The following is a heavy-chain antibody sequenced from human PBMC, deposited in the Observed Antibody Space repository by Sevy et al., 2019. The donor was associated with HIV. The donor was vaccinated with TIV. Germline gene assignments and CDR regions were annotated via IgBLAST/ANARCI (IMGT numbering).Heavy chain of an antibody. D-gene: IGHD4-17*01. CDR2: IKQDGSEK. V-gene: IGHV3-7*01. Sequence: GGSLRLSCAASGFTFSSYWMSWVRQAPGKGLEWVANIKQDGSEKYYVDSVKGRFTISRDNAKNSLYLQMNSLRAEDTAVYYCAPSGDYYGDYFYYWGQGTLVTVSS. CDR3: APSGDYYGDYFYY. CDR1: GFTFSSYW. J-gene: IGHJ4*02.